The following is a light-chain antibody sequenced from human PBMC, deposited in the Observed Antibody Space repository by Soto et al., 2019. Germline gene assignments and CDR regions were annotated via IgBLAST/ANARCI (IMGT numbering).Light chain of an antibody. J-gene: IGKJ5*01. CDR2: DSS. CDR3: QQRKHWPPIT. Sequence: EVELTQSPATLSLSPGETATLSCRASQSVDKFLAWYQQRPGQPPRLLMFDSSNRATGVPARFSGSGSGTVFTLTIDSLEPEDSAVYYCQQRKHWPPITFGQGTRLEIK. CDR1: QSVDKF. V-gene: IGKV3-11*01.